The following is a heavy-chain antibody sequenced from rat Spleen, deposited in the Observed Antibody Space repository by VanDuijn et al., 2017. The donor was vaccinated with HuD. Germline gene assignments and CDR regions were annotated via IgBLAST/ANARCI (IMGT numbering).Heavy chain of an antibody. D-gene: IGHD1-9*01. J-gene: IGHJ2*01. CDR2: IWGNGNT. CDR3: TKETVGVTPLIDY. Sequence: QVQLKESGPGLVQPSQTLSLTCTVSGFSLSNYGVIWVRQPPGKGLDWMGIIWGNGNTNYTSALKSRLSISRDTSKSQVFLKMDSLQTDDIGTYYCTKETVGVTPLIDYWGQGVMVTVSS. CDR1: GFSLSNYG. V-gene: IGHV2-13*01.